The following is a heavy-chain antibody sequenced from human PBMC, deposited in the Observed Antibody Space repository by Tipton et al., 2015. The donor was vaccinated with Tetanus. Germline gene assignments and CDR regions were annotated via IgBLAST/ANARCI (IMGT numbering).Heavy chain of an antibody. V-gene: IGHV1-46*04. CDR2: IYPSEGST. D-gene: IGHD1-26*01. Sequence: QLVQSGPEVKKPGASVKLSCKTSGYTFTQYYLHWVRQAPGQGPEWMGMIYPSEGSTSYAAKLQGRVTMTRDTPTSTVYMEMSSLRSEDTAVYYCARDREAFDYWGQGTKVTVSS. CDR3: ARDREAFDY. CDR1: GYTFTQYY. J-gene: IGHJ3*01.